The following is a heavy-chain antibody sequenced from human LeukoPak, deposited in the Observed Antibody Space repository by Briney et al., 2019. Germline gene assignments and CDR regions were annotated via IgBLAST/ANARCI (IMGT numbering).Heavy chain of an antibody. J-gene: IGHJ4*02. Sequence: PSETLSLTCTVSGASFEHFFWSWIRQPPGKGLEWIGYVYYSGSTDYNPSLKSRLTITADTSKNQFSLRLTSVTAADTAIYYCASHRRSQGAEYWGQGTLVTVSS. CDR2: VYYSGST. CDR3: ASHRRSQGAEY. CDR1: GASFEHFF. V-gene: IGHV4-59*08. D-gene: IGHD4/OR15-4a*01.